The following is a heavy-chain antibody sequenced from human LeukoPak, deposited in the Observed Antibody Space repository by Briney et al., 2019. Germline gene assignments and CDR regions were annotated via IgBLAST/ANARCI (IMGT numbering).Heavy chain of an antibody. V-gene: IGHV1-18*01. CDR1: GYTFTSYG. J-gene: IGHJ4*02. CDR2: ISAYNGDT. Sequence: GASVKVSRKASGYTFTSYGISWVRQAPGQGLEWMGWISAYNGDTNYARKLQGRVIMTTDTSTTTAYMELRSLRSDDTAVYYCARGLAAAKGLGIEYWGQGTLVTVSS. D-gene: IGHD6-13*01. CDR3: ARGLAAAKGLGIEY.